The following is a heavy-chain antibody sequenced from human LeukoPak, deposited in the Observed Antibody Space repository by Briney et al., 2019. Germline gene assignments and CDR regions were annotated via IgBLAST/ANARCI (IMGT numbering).Heavy chain of an antibody. D-gene: IGHD1-20*01. J-gene: IGHJ4*02. CDR1: GFTFSSYE. V-gene: IGHV3-48*03. CDR2: ISGSGSLI. Sequence: GGSLRLSCGASGFTFSSYEFNWVRQAPGKGLEWISYISGSGSLIYYADSVKGRFTISRDNAKNSLYLQMNSLRAEDTAVYYCARAPYNWNDPYFDYWGQGTLVTVSS. CDR3: ARAPYNWNDPYFDY.